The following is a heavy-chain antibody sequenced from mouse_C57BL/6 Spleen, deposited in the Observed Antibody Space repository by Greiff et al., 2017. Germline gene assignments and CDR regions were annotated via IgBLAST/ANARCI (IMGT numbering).Heavy chain of an antibody. D-gene: IGHD2-5*01. Sequence: VQLQQPGAELVKPGASVKMSCKASGYTFTSYWITWVKQRPGQGLEWIGDIYPGSGSTNYNEKFKSKATLTVDTSSSTAYMQLSSLTSEDSAVYYCARRGAYYSNCVGLYWGQGTTLTVSS. CDR2: IYPGSGST. J-gene: IGHJ2*01. CDR3: ARRGAYYSNCVGLY. CDR1: GYTFTSYW. V-gene: IGHV1-55*01.